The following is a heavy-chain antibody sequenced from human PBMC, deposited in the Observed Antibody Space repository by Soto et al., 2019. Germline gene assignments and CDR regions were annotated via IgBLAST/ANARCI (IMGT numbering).Heavy chain of an antibody. Sequence: PGGSLRLSCAASGFFFSSYWMHWVRQAPGKGLMWVSRISGDLSSTDYADSVKGRFTISRDNAKNTLYLQMDSLRADDTAVYFCARGIGFSAQDYWGQGTLVTVS. CDR1: GFFFSSYW. V-gene: IGHV3-74*01. CDR2: ISGDLSST. J-gene: IGHJ4*02. D-gene: IGHD2-15*01. CDR3: ARGIGFSAQDY.